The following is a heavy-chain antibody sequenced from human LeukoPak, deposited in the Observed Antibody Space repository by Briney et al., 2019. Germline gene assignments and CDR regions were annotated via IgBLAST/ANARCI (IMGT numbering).Heavy chain of an antibody. D-gene: IGHD3-10*01. CDR3: ARYGITIVRGGTYYFDS. CDR2: IHYSGST. J-gene: IGHJ4*02. V-gene: IGHV4-59*08. Sequence: SETLSLTCTVSGGSISGYFWSWIRQPPGKGLEWIGYIHYSGSTNYNPSLNSRVTISVDTSKNQFSLRLSSVTAADTAVYYCARYGITIVRGGTYYFDSWGQGTLVTVSS. CDR1: GGSISGYF.